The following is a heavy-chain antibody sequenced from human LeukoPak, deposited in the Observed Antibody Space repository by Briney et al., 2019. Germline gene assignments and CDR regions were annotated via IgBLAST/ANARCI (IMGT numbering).Heavy chain of an antibody. CDR2: ISWDGGNT. Sequence: PGGSLRLSCAASGFAFGHYTMHWVRQAPGKGLEWVSLISWDGGNTYYADSVKGRFTISRDNSKNTLYLQMNSLRAEDTAVYYCAKDFNSIDSAIDYWGQGTLVTVSS. J-gene: IGHJ4*02. CDR3: AKDFNSIDSAIDY. D-gene: IGHD3-3*02. V-gene: IGHV3-43*01. CDR1: GFAFGHYT.